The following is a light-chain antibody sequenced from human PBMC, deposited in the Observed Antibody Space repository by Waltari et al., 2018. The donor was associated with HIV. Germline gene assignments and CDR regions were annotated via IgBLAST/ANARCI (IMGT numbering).Light chain of an antibody. Sequence: QSALTQPASVSGSPGQSITISCTGSSSDVGSYNLVSWYQQDSGKAPKLMIYEGIKRPSGVSNRFSGSKSGNTASLTISGLQAEDEADYYCCSYAGSSNWVFGGGTKLTVL. CDR3: CSYAGSSNWV. CDR2: EGI. CDR1: SSDVGSYNL. V-gene: IGLV2-23*01. J-gene: IGLJ3*02.